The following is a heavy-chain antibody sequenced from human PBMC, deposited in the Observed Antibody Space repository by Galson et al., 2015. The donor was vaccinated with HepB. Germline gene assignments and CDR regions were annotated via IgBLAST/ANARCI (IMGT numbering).Heavy chain of an antibody. CDR2: IIPMFGTT. J-gene: IGHJ5*01. CDR3: ARAQLRSSGWYVNWFDS. D-gene: IGHD6-19*01. CDR1: GDSFSTYA. V-gene: IGHV1-69*13. Sequence: SVKVSCKASGDSFSTYAFNWVRQAPGQGLEWMGGIIPMFGTTKYAQKFQGRVTITADESTTTAYMELNSLRSEDTAVYYCARAQLRSSGWYVNWFDSWGQGTLVTVSS.